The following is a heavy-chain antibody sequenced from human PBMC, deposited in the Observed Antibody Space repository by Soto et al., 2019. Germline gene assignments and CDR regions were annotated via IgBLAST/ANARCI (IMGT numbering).Heavy chain of an antibody. V-gene: IGHV4-59*01. CDR2: IYYSGST. CDR3: ASCYGDYLYFQH. J-gene: IGHJ1*01. Sequence: PSETLSLTCTVSGGSISSYYWSWIRQPPGKGLEWIGYIYYSGSTNYNPSLKSRVTISVDTSKNQFSLKLSSVTAADTAVYYCASCYGDYLYFQHWGQGTLVTVSS. D-gene: IGHD4-17*01. CDR1: GGSISSYY.